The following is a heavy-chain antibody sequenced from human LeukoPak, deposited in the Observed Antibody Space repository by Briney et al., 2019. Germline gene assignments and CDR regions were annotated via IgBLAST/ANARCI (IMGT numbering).Heavy chain of an antibody. V-gene: IGHV3-15*01. CDR1: GFTFSNAW. D-gene: IGHD4-23*01. Sequence: PGGSLRLSCAASGFTFSNAWMSWVRQASGKGLEWVGRIKSKTDGGTTDYAAPVKGRFTISRDDSKNTLYLQMNSLKTEDTAVYYCTTDSGYGGNSVDYWGQGTLVTVSS. CDR3: TTDSGYGGNSVDY. CDR2: IKSKTDGGTT. J-gene: IGHJ4*02.